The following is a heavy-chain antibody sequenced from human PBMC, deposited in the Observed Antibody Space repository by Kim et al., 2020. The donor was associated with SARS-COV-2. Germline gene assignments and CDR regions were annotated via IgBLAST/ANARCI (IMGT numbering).Heavy chain of an antibody. D-gene: IGHD4-17*01. V-gene: IGHV5-10-1*01. Sequence: GGSLKISCKGSGYSFTSYWISWVRQMPGKGLEWMGRIDPSDSYTNYSPSFQGHVTISADKSISTAYLQWSSLKASDTAMYYCARHTLYGDYLAAAFDIWGQGTMVTVSS. CDR3: ARHTLYGDYLAAAFDI. CDR2: IDPSDSYT. CDR1: GYSFTSYW. J-gene: IGHJ3*02.